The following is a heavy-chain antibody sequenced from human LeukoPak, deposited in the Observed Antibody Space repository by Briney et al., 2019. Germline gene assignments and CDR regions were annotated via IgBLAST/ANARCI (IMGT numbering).Heavy chain of an antibody. V-gene: IGHV3-30-3*01. CDR3: ARDISNYFDY. CDR1: GFTFSSYA. J-gene: IGHJ4*02. D-gene: IGHD3-9*01. CDR2: ISYDGSNK. Sequence: GGSQRLSCAASGFTFSSYAMHWVRQAPGKGLEWVAVISYDGSNKYYADSVKGRFTISRDNSKNTLYLQMNSLRAEDTAVYYCARDISNYFDYWGQGTLVTVSS.